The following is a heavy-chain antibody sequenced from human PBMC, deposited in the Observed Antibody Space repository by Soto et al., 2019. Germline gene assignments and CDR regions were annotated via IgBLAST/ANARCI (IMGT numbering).Heavy chain of an antibody. CDR3: ARDVRIVVVTTNSSYATDV. V-gene: IGHV6-1*01. D-gene: IGHD3-22*01. Sequence: PSQTMSLTGAISGGSVSSDSAAWNWIRQSPSRGLEWLGRTYYRSKWYNDYAVSVKSRITINPDTSKNQFSLQLNSVTPEDTAVYYCARDVRIVVVTTNSSYATDVRCQ. J-gene: IGHJ6*02. CDR2: TYYRSKWYN. CDR1: GGSVSSDSAA.